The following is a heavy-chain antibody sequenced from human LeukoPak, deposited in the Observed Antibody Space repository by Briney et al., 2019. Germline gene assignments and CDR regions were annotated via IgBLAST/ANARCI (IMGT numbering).Heavy chain of an antibody. CDR3: ARLVGGTTGATDY. J-gene: IGHJ4*02. Sequence: GGSLRLSCTASGFNFSYYAMHWVRQAPGKGLAWVALIWFDGSNEYYEYSVKGRFTISRDNSKDTVFLQMNGLTVDDTAVYYCARLVGGTTGATDYRGQGSLVSVS. CDR2: IWFDGSNE. D-gene: IGHD1-26*01. CDR1: GFNFSYYA. V-gene: IGHV3-33*01.